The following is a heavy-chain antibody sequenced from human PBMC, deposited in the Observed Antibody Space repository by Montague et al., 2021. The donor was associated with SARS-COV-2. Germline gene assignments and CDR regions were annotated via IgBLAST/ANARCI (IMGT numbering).Heavy chain of an antibody. CDR1: GGSFSGYY. CDR2: INQSGRT. J-gene: IGHJ6*02. V-gene: IGHV4-34*01. CDR3: TREGYQVLWSDYYYYGMDG. Sequence: SETLSLTCAVYGGSFSGYYWSWIRQPQGKGVEWIGEINQSGRTNYNPSLKSRVTISVDTSKNQFSLKLGSVTAVDTAAYYCTREGYQVLWSDYYYYGMDGWGQGTTVTVSS. D-gene: IGHD2-2*01.